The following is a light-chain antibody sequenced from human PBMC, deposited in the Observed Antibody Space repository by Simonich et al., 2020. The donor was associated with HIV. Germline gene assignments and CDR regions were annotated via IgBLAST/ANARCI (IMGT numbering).Light chain of an antibody. CDR1: SSDVGGSNY. CDR3: SSYTSSSTWV. CDR2: DVS. Sequence: QSALTQPASVSGSPGQSITISCTGTSSDVGGSNYVSWFQQHPGKAPKVMIYDVSKRPSGVSNRFSGTKSGNTASLTISVLQAEDEADYYCSSYTSSSTWVFGGGTKLTVL. V-gene: IGLV2-14*01. J-gene: IGLJ3*02.